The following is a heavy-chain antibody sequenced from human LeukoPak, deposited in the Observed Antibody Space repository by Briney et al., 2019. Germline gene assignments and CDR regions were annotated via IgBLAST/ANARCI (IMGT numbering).Heavy chain of an antibody. CDR2: ISSSGSTI. Sequence: GGSLRLSCAASGFTFSSYSMNWVRQAPGKGLEWISYISSSGSTIYYADSVNGRFTISRDNAKNSLFLQMNSLRDEGTAVFYCARDHNWGLDYWGQGTLVTVSS. CDR3: ARDHNWGLDY. D-gene: IGHD7-27*01. CDR1: GFTFSSYS. V-gene: IGHV3-48*02. J-gene: IGHJ4*02.